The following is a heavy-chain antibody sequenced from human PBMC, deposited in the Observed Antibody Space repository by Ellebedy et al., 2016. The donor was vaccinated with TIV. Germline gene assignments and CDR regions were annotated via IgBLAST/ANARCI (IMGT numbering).Heavy chain of an antibody. CDR2: INHRGTN. CDR1: GGSFSGYS. V-gene: IGHV4-34*01. Sequence: SETLSLTCGIYGGSFSGYSWSRIRQSPGKGLEWIGEINHRGTNNYNPSLESRVSLSMDTSENKFTVRLNSVTAADTAVYYCAKSDWQDVDLDRWYFDLWGRGTLVTVST. J-gene: IGHJ2*01. D-gene: IGHD2-21*01. CDR3: AKSDWQDVDLDRWYFDL.